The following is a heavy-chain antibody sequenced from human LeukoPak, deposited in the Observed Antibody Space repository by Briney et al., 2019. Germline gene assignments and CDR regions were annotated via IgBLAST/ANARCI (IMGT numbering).Heavy chain of an antibody. CDR1: GFTFSSYW. D-gene: IGHD2-2*01. CDR3: ARGPSSTSWQGFWYYYYYMDV. J-gene: IGHJ6*03. CDR2: INSDGSNT. Sequence: GGSLRLSCAASGFTFSSYWMHWVRQAPGKGLVWVSRINSDGSNTSYADSVKGRFMISRDNAKNTLYLQMNSLRAEDTAVYYCARGPSSTSWQGFWYYYYYMDVWGKGTTVTVSS. V-gene: IGHV3-74*01.